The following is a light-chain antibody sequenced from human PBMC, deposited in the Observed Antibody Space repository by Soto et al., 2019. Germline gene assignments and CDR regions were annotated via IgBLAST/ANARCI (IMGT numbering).Light chain of an antibody. Sequence: QSVLTQPASVSGSPGQSITISCTGTSSDVGRYSLVSWYQQHPGKAPKLMISEDHKRPSGVSNRFSGSTCGNTASLTISELQTEDEADYYCCSYAGSNTWVFGTGTKVTVL. CDR3: CSYAGSNTWV. CDR2: EDH. CDR1: SSDVGRYSL. V-gene: IGLV2-23*01. J-gene: IGLJ1*01.